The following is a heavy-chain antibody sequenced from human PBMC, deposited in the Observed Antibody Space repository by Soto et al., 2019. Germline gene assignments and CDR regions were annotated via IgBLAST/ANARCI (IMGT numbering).Heavy chain of an antibody. Sequence: QVQLQESGPGLVKPSETLSLTCTVSGGSISGFYWNWIRQPAGKGLEWIGRMYSSESTSYNPSPKSRVNLSVHTSRKQLSLTLSSVTAADMAVYYCARSFVPVTTTPNWYFDLWGRGTLGTVSS. CDR1: GGSISGFY. J-gene: IGHJ2*01. CDR2: MYSSEST. V-gene: IGHV4-4*07. D-gene: IGHD4-17*01. CDR3: ARSFVPVTTTPNWYFDL.